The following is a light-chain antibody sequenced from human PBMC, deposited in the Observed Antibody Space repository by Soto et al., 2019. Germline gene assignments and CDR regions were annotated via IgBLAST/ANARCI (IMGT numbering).Light chain of an antibody. CDR1: SSDVGGYNY. J-gene: IGLJ1*01. Sequence: QSVLTQPPSASGSPGQSVTISCTGTSSDVGGYNYVSWYQQHPGKAPKLMIYEVSKRPSGVPDRFSGSKSGNTASLTVSGLQAEDEADYYCSSYADSMRVFGTGTKVTVL. V-gene: IGLV2-8*01. CDR3: SSYADSMRV. CDR2: EVS.